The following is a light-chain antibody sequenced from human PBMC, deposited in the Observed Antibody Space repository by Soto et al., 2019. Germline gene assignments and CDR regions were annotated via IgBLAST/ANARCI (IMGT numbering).Light chain of an antibody. CDR2: GAS. CDR1: QSINNRY. CDR3: QQFGSSPGFT. Sequence: EIVLTQSPGTLSLSPGERATLSCRASQSINNRYLDWYQQKPGQAPRLLIYGASSRATGIPDRFMGSGSGTDFTLTISRLEPEDFAVYYCQQFGSSPGFTFGPGTKVDIK. J-gene: IGKJ3*01. V-gene: IGKV3-20*01.